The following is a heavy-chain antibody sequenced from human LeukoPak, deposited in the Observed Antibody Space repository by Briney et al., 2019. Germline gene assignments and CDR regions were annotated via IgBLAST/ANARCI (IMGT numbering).Heavy chain of an antibody. V-gene: IGHV3-23*01. CDR1: GFTFSSHG. CDR2: ISGSDIR. Sequence: TGGCLRPSCAASGFTFSSHGMSWVRQAPRKGLEWVSGISGSDIRYADSVKGRFTISRDNSKNTLYLQMSSLIAEDTAVYYCARGTAAPDSWGQGALVTVSS. D-gene: IGHD2-2*01. J-gene: IGHJ4*02. CDR3: ARGTAAPDS.